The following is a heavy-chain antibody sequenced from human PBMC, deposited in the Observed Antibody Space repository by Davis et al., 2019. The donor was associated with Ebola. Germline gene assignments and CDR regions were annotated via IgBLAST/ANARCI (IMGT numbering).Heavy chain of an antibody. V-gene: IGHV3-23*01. CDR1: GFSVSSNY. Sequence: GESLKISCAASGFSVSSNYMIWVRQAPGKGLEWVSAISGSGGSTYYADSVKGRFTISRDNSKNTLYLQMNSLRVEDTAVYYCARDFDRVREWGQGTLVTVSS. CDR2: ISGSGGST. CDR3: ARDFDRVRE. D-gene: IGHD3-22*01. J-gene: IGHJ4*02.